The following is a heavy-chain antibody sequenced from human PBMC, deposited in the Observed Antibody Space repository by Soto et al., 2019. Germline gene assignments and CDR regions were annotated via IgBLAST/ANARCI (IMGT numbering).Heavy chain of an antibody. J-gene: IGHJ4*02. Sequence: ASVKVSCKASGYTFTGYYMLWVRQAPGQGLEWMGWINPNSGGTNYAQKFQGWVTMTRDTSISTAYMELSRLRSDDTAVYYCARGLAPSSGWYWDYWGQGTLVTVSS. D-gene: IGHD6-19*01. CDR1: GYTFTGYY. V-gene: IGHV1-2*04. CDR3: ARGLAPSSGWYWDY. CDR2: INPNSGGT.